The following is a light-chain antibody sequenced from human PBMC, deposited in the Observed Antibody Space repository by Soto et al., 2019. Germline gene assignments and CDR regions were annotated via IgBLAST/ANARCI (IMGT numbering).Light chain of an antibody. CDR2: DVS. J-gene: IGKJ4*01. CDR1: QNVDSY. CDR3: QQRRNWHLT. V-gene: IGKV3-11*01. Sequence: EIVLTQSPATLSLSPGERATLSCRASQNVDSYLTWYQQKPGQAPRLLIYDVSKRATGIPVRFSGSGSGTDFTLTISSLEPEDVAIYYCQQRRNWHLTFGGGTKVEIK.